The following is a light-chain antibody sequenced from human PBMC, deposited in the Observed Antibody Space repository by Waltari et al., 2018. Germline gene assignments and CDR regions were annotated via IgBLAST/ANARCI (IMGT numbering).Light chain of an antibody. Sequence: QSALNQEASVSGTVGQKVTLSCTGKNHNIGNYGGGWDQQIFHGPPQSVMFGISLPSGIPDRFSCSKSGTTASLTISCLQPEDEGDYFCSTWDHSLNGRVFGGGTRLTVL. V-gene: IGLV1-36*01. CDR3: STWDHSLNGRV. CDR2: GI. J-gene: IGLJ3*02. CDR1: NHNIGNYG.